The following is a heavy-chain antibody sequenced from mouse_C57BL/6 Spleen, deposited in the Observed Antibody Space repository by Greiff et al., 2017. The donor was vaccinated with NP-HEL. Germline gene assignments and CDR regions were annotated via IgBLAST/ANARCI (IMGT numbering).Heavy chain of an antibody. V-gene: IGHV1-59*01. CDR2: IDPSDSYT. J-gene: IGHJ2*01. CDR3: ARSGYYDYFDY. CDR1: GYTFTSYW. Sequence: QVQLQQPGAELVRPGTSVKLSCKASGYTFTSYWMHWVKQRPGQGLEWIGVIDPSDSYTNYNQKFKGKATLTVDTSSSTAYMQLSSLTSEDSAVYYCARSGYYDYFDYWGQGTTLTVSS. D-gene: IGHD2-4*01.